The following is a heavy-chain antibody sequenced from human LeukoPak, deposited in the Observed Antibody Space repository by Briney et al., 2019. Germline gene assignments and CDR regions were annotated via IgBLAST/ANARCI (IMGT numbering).Heavy chain of an antibody. CDR3: AKDLNLGYCSGGSCYPDAFDI. Sequence: GRSLRLSCAASGFTFSSYGMHWVRQAPGKGLEWVAVISYDGSNKYYADSVKGRFTISRDNSKNTLYLQMNSLRAEDTAVYYCAKDLNLGYCSGGSCYPDAFDIWGQGTMVTVSS. J-gene: IGHJ3*02. D-gene: IGHD2-15*01. V-gene: IGHV3-30*18. CDR1: GFTFSSYG. CDR2: ISYDGSNK.